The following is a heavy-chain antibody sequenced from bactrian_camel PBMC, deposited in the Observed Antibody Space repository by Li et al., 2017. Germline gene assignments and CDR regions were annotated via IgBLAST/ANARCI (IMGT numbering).Heavy chain of an antibody. D-gene: IGHD3*01. CDR2: ISGDGRT. CDR1: SQSRYC. CDR3: AAKATDCSQWNAYNY. Sequence: VQLVESGGGSVQAGGSLRLSCEYSQSRYCMGWFRQGPGKEREGVASISGDGRTTYGDSVKGRFTISRDNVKKSLFLQLNSLKREDTGMYFCAAKATDCSQWNAYNYFGQGTQVTVS. V-gene: IGHV3S53*01. J-gene: IGHJ4*01.